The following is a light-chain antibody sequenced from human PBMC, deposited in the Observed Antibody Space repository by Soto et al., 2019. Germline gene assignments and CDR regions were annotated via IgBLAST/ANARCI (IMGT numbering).Light chain of an antibody. J-gene: IGLJ1*01. CDR3: CSYTGSYSYV. V-gene: IGLV2-11*01. CDR1: SSDVGGYSY. CDR2: DVT. Sequence: QSALTQPHSVSGSPGQSVTISCTGTSSDVGGYSYVSWYQQHPGKAPELIIYDVTERPSGVHDRFSGSKSGNTASLTISWLQAEDEADYYCCSYTGSYSYVFGIGTKLTVL.